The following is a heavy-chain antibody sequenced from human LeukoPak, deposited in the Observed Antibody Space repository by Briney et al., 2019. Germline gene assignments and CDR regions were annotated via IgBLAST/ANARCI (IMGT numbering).Heavy chain of an antibody. V-gene: IGHV4-4*07. CDR1: GGSLSGYY. CDR3: ARDFTRNSYAVAEFFHP. Sequence: SETLSLTCTVSGGSLSGYYWNWLRQSARKGLEWIGRIYANGATNYNPTLSSRGSMSVDTSKNQFSLKLTSVTAADTAIYYCARDFTRNSYAVAEFFHPWGQGTLVSVSS. J-gene: IGHJ1*01. D-gene: IGHD5-18*01. CDR2: IYANGAT.